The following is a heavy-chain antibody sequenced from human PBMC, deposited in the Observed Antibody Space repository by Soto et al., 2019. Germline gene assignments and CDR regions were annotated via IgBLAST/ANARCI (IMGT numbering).Heavy chain of an antibody. Sequence: SETLSLTCTVSGVSVSSGSFYWAWIRQPPGKGLEWIGFISYSGTTNHNPSLKSRVTISVDTSRSQISLKVSSLTTADSAVYYCARGATVTQYDYWGQGTLVTVSS. V-gene: IGHV4-61*01. D-gene: IGHD4-17*01. CDR3: ARGATVTQYDY. CDR1: GVSVSSGSFY. CDR2: ISYSGTT. J-gene: IGHJ4*02.